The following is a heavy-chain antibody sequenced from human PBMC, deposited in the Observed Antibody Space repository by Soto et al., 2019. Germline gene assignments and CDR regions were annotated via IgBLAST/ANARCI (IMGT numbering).Heavy chain of an antibody. D-gene: IGHD3-22*01. CDR1: GGSISSGGYY. CDR2: IYYSGST. V-gene: IGHV4-31*03. J-gene: IGHJ5*02. Sequence: SETLSLTCTVSGGSISSGGYYWSWIRQHPGKGLEWIGYIYYSGSTYYNPSLKSRVTISVDTSKNQFSLKLSSVTAADTAVYYCARVGYDSSGYSNWFDPWGQGTLVTVSS. CDR3: ARVGYDSSGYSNWFDP.